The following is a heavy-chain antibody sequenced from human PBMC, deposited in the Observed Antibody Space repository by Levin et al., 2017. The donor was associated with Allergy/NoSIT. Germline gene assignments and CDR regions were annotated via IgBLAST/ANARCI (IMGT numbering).Heavy chain of an antibody. CDR3: ARALVSSGWLGRPRYYGMDG. D-gene: IGHD6-19*01. CDR1: GYTFTSYD. J-gene: IGHJ6*02. CDR2: MNPNSGNT. V-gene: IGHV1-8*01. Sequence: GESLKISCKASGYTFTSYDINWVRQATGQGLEWMGWMNPNSGNTGYAQKFQGRVTMTRNTSISTAYMELSSLRSEDTAVYYCARALVSSGWLGRPRYYGMDGWGQGTTVTVSS.